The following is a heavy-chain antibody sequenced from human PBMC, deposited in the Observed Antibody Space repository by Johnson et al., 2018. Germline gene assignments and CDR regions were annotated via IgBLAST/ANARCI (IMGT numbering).Heavy chain of an antibody. V-gene: IGHV3-33*06. CDR3: AKGGVSYYYYGRDV. Sequence: QVQLVQSGGGVVQPGRSLRLSCAASGFTFSSYGMHWVRQAPGKGLEWVAVIWYDGSNKYYADSVKGLFTISRDNSKNTLYLQMNSLRAGDTAVYYWAKGGVSYYYYGRDVGGQGTTGTVS. J-gene: IGHJ6*02. D-gene: IGHD3-16*01. CDR2: IWYDGSNK. CDR1: GFTFSSYG.